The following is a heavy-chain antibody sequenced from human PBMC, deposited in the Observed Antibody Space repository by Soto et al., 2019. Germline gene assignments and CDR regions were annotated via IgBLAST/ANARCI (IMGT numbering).Heavy chain of an antibody. Sequence: QITLKESGPTLVKPTQTLTLTCTFSGFSLSTSGVGVGWFRQPPGKALEWLALIYWDDDKRYSPSLKSRLTITKDTAKNQVVITMTNMDPVDTATYDCAHSGGTMVRGVMTTMDFQHWGQGTLVTVSS. CDR3: AHSGGTMVRGVMTTMDFQH. V-gene: IGHV2-5*02. D-gene: IGHD3-10*01. CDR1: GFSLSTSGVG. J-gene: IGHJ1*01. CDR2: IYWDDDK.